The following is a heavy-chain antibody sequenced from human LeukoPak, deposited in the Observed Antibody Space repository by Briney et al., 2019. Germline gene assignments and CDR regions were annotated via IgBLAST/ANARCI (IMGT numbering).Heavy chain of an antibody. CDR1: GGSFSGYY. Sequence: KPSETLSLTCAVYGGSFSGYYWSWIRQPPGEGLEWIGEINHSGSTNYNPSLKSRVTISVDTSKNQLSLKLSSVTAADTAVYYCARGWSLYYFDYWGQGTLVTVSS. J-gene: IGHJ4*02. V-gene: IGHV4-34*01. CDR3: ARGWSLYYFDY. CDR2: INHSGST. D-gene: IGHD1-1*01.